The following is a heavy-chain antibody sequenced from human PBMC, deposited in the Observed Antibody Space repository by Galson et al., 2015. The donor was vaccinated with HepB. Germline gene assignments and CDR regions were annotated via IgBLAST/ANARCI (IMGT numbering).Heavy chain of an antibody. CDR1: GYSFTAYD. CDR2: MTPNSGNT. Sequence: SVKVSCKAFGYSFTAYDINWVRQAPGRGLEWMGFMTPNSGNTGYAQNFQGRVTMTRDTSISTAYMELSSLRPDDTAVYYCGRGTWVTTRGFDSWGQGTLVSV. D-gene: IGHD4-17*01. V-gene: IGHV1-8*01. J-gene: IGHJ4*02. CDR3: GRGTWVTTRGFDS.